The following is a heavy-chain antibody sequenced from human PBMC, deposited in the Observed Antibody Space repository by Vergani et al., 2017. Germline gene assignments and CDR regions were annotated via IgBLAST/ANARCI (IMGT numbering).Heavy chain of an antibody. V-gene: IGHV3-23*01. D-gene: IGHD3-3*01. J-gene: IGHJ6*03. CDR3: AKREYDFWSGDYTSTGYYYMDV. Sequence: EVQLLESGGGLVQPGGSLRLSCAASGFTFSNYAMSWVRQAPGKGLEWVSATSRSGCTTYYADSVKDRFTLSRDNSKNTLYLQMNSLRSDDTAVYYCAKREYDFWSGDYTSTGYYYMDVWGKGTTVTVSS. CDR2: TSRSGCTT. CDR1: GFTFSNYA.